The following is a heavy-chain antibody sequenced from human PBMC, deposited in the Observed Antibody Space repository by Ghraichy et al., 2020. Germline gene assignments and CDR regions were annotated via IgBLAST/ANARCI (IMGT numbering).Heavy chain of an antibody. V-gene: IGHV1-2*02. CDR2: INPNSGGT. CDR1: GYTFTGYY. D-gene: IGHD1-26*01. J-gene: IGHJ4*02. Sequence: ASVKVTYKASGYTFTGYYVHWVRQAPGQGPEWVGWINPNSGGTHYAQKFQGRVTMTRDTSINTAYMELSRLRSDDTAVYYCARGGVYYYLDYWGQGTLVTVSS. CDR3: ARGGVYYYLDY.